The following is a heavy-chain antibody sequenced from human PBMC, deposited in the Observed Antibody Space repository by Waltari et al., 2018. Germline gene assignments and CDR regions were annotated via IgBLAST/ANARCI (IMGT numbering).Heavy chain of an antibody. CDR2: FDPEDGDT. D-gene: IGHD2-15*01. V-gene: IGHV1-24*01. J-gene: IGHJ4*02. CDR1: GDTLSEFS. Sequence: QVHLIQSGSEVKKPGASVKISCKVAGDTLSEFSMHWVRQVPGKGLEGMGGFDPEDGDTIFAQKFQGRFSMTEDTSTNTAYMQLSSLTSEDTGVYYCATEVVWGQGTLVTVSS. CDR3: ATEVV.